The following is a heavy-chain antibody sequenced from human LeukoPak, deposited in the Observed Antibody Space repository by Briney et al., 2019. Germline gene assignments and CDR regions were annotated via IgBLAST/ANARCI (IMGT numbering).Heavy chain of an antibody. CDR3: VRDQDEDRGSTTFDR. V-gene: IGHV3-21*04. CDR2: ISTTVAYT. CDR1: GFTFSTYA. Sequence: GGSLRLSCAASGFTFSTYAMSWVRQAPGKGLEWVSSISTTVAYTYYADSVKGRFTISRDNAKNLLYLQMNSLRAGDTAIYYCVRDQDEDRGSTTFDRWGQGTLVTVSS. D-gene: IGHD1-26*01. J-gene: IGHJ4*02.